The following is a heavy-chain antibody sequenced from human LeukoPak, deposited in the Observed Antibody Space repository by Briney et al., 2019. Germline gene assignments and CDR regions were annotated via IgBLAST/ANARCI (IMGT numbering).Heavy chain of an antibody. Sequence: GGSLRLSCAASGFTFSTYSMNWVRQAPGKGLEWVSSISSGSSFIYYADSVKGRFTISRDSAKNSLFLQMNSLRAEDTAVYYRARESSGYFYWGQGTLVTVSS. V-gene: IGHV3-21*01. CDR2: ISSGSSFI. J-gene: IGHJ4*02. CDR1: GFTFSTYS. CDR3: ARESSGYFY. D-gene: IGHD3-22*01.